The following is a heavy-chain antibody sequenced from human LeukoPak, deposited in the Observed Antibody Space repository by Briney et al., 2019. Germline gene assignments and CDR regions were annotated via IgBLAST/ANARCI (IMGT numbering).Heavy chain of an antibody. Sequence: GGSLRLSCVGSGFTFNTYWMNWVRQAPGKGLEWVANIREDGSEIYYLDSVKGRFTTFRDNAKNSLYLQMNGLRAEDTAVYYCARHWAHLDYWGQGTPVTVSS. CDR3: ARHWAHLDY. J-gene: IGHJ4*02. CDR2: IREDGSEI. CDR1: GFTFNTYW. D-gene: IGHD7-27*01. V-gene: IGHV3-7*01.